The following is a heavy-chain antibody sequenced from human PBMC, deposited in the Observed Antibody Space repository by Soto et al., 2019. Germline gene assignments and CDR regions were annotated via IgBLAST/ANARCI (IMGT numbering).Heavy chain of an antibody. CDR3: ARDLFRPNREGSGTPGYFDD. CDR2: INHSGST. J-gene: IGHJ4*02. V-gene: IGHV4-34*01. CDR1: GGSFSGYY. D-gene: IGHD3-10*01. Sequence: XETLSLPWADYGGSFSGYYWSWIRQPPGKGLEWIGEINHSGSTNYNPSLKSRVTISVDTSKNQFSLKLSYVTAADTAVYYCARDLFRPNREGSGTPGYFDDWGQGTLVTVSS.